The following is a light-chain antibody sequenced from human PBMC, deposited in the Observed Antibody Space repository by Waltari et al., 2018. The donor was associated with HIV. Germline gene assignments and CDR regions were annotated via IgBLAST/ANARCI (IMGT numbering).Light chain of an antibody. CDR1: QSISSY. CDR2: AAS. J-gene: IGKJ3*01. Sequence: DIQMTQSPSSLSASVGDRVTITCRASQSISSYLNWYQQKPGKAPKLLIYAASSLQSGGPSRFSGRGTGTDFTLTISSLQPEDFATYYCQQSYSTPPVTFGPGTKVDIK. CDR3: QQSYSTPPVT. V-gene: IGKV1-39*01.